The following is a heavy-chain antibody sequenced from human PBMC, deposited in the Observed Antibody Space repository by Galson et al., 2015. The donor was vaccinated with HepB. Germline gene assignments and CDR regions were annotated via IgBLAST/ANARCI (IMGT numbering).Heavy chain of an antibody. Sequence: SLRLSCAASGFTFSSYWMHWVRQAPGKGLVWVSRINSDGSSTSYADSVKGRFTISRDNAKNTLYLQMNSLRAEDTAVYYCARDRTTVTTLGIYYYYYGMDVWGQGTTVTVSS. CDR2: INSDGSST. D-gene: IGHD4-17*01. CDR1: GFTFSSYW. V-gene: IGHV3-74*01. CDR3: ARDRTTVTTLGIYYYYYGMDV. J-gene: IGHJ6*02.